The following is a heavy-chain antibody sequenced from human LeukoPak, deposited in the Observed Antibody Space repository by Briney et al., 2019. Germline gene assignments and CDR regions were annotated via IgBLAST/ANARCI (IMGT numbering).Heavy chain of an antibody. J-gene: IGHJ3*02. CDR2: TRNKANSYTT. Sequence: GGSLRLSCAASGFTFDDYAMHWVRQAPGKGLEWVGRTRNKANSYTTEYAASVKGRFTISRDDSKNSLYLQMNSLKTEDTAVYYCARSGSYIDSAFDIWGQGTMVTVSS. D-gene: IGHD1-26*01. CDR3: ARSGSYIDSAFDI. V-gene: IGHV3-72*01. CDR1: GFTFDDYA.